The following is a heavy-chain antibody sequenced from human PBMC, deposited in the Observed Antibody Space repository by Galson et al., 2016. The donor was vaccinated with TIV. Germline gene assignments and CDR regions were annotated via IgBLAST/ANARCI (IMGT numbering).Heavy chain of an antibody. CDR1: GFTFGHYA. J-gene: IGHJ3*02. V-gene: IGHV3-49*03. CDR3: TRTAMGSTRNAFVI. Sequence: SLRLSCAASGFTFGHYAVNWFRQAPGKGLEWVGFITSKNYGATTEYAASVKGRFTISRDDSRNIAYLQMNSLKTGDTAVYYCTRTAMGSTRNAFVIWGQGTVVTVSS. D-gene: IGHD1-1*01. CDR2: ITSKNYGATT.